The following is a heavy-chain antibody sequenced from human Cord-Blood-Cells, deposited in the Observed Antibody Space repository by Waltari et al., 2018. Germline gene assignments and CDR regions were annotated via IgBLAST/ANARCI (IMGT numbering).Heavy chain of an antibody. V-gene: IGHV6-1*01. CDR1: GDRVSSHPAH. CDR3: ARGELQEFDY. D-gene: IGHD1-26*01. CDR2: TYYRSKWYN. J-gene: IGHJ4*02. Sequence: QVQLQQSAPGVVKPSQSPPPPYAIPGDRVSSHPAHWNWIRQVPSRGLEWVGRTYYRSKWYNDYAVSVKSRITINPDTSKNQFSRQLNSVTPEDTAVYYCARGELQEFDYWGQGTLVTVSS.